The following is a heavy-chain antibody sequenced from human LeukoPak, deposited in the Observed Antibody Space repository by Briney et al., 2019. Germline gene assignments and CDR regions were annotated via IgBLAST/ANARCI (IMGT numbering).Heavy chain of an antibody. D-gene: IGHD2-15*01. Sequence: HPGGSLRLSCAASGFTFSSYAMSWVRQAPGKGLEWVSAISGSGGSTFYADSVKGRFTISRDNSKNTLYMQMNSLRAEDTAVYYCAKDGSGVAAADYYFDYWGQGTLVTVSS. CDR2: ISGSGGST. CDR3: AKDGSGVAAADYYFDY. J-gene: IGHJ4*02. V-gene: IGHV3-23*01. CDR1: GFTFSSYA.